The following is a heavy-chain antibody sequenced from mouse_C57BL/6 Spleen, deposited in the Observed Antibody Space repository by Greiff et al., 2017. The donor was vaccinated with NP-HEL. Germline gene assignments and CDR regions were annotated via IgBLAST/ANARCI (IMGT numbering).Heavy chain of an antibody. D-gene: IGHD4-1*01. CDR3: ARQGLGAMDY. CDR1: GYTFTSYW. J-gene: IGHJ4*01. V-gene: IGHV1-64*01. Sequence: QVQLQQPGAELVKPGASVKVSCKASGYTFTSYWMHWVKQRPGQGLEWIGMIHPNSGSTNYNEKFKSKATLTVDKSSSTAYMQLSSLTSEDSAVYYCARQGLGAMDYWGQGTSVTVSS. CDR2: IHPNSGST.